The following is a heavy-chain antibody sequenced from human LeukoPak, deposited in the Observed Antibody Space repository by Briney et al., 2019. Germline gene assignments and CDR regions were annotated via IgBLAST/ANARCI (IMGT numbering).Heavy chain of an antibody. Sequence: QPGGSRKLSCAASGGTFGSYWMHWVRQAPGKGPVWVARIKADGSSATYADSVKGRFTISRDNAKNTLYLQMNSLRAEDTAVYYCAGERSDMIGDWGQGTLVTVSS. CDR3: AGERSDMIGD. J-gene: IGHJ4*02. V-gene: IGHV3-74*01. CDR2: IKADGSSA. CDR1: GGTFGSYW. D-gene: IGHD3-16*01.